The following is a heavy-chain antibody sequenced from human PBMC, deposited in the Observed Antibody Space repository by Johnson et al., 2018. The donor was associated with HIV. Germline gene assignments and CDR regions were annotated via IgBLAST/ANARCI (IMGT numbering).Heavy chain of an antibody. D-gene: IGHD1-7*01. J-gene: IGHJ3*02. V-gene: IGHV3-30*04. CDR2: ISYDGSNK. CDR3: VWNYVAAFDI. CDR1: GFTFSSYP. Sequence: QVQLVESGGGVVQPGRSLRLSCAASGFTFSSYPMHWVRQAPGKGLQWVAVISYDGSNKYFADSVKGRFTISRDNSKNTVYLQMNSLRPYDTAVYYCVWNYVAAFDIWGQGTMVTVSS.